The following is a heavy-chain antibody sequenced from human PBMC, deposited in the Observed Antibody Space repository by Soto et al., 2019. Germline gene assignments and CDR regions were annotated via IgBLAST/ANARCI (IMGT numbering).Heavy chain of an antibody. CDR1: GFTFSSYA. D-gene: IGHD2-2*01. Sequence: QVQLVESGGGVVQPGRSLRLSCAASGFTFSSYAMHWVRQAPGKGLEWVAVISYDGSNKYYADSVKGRFTISRDNSNNTLYLQMNSLRAEDTAVYYCATAGCSTSCSKYYYYGMDVWGQGTTVTVSS. V-gene: IGHV3-30-3*01. J-gene: IGHJ6*02. CDR3: ATAGCSTSCSKYYYYGMDV. CDR2: ISYDGSNK.